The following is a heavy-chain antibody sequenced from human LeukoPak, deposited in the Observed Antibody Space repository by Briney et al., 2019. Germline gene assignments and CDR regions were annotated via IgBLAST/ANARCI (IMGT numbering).Heavy chain of an antibody. Sequence: SQTLSLTCTVSGGSISSAVYYWSWIRQHPGKGLEWIGYIYCSGSTYYNPSLKSRVTISVDTSKNQFSLKLSSVTAADTAVYYCATGGSSGYSDYWGQGTLVTVSS. CDR1: GGSISSAVYY. V-gene: IGHV4-31*03. CDR3: ATGGSSGYSDY. D-gene: IGHD3-22*01. J-gene: IGHJ4*02. CDR2: IYCSGST.